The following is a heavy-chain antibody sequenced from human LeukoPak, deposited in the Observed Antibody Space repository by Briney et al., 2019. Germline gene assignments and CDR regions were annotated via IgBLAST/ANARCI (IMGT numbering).Heavy chain of an antibody. CDR3: ARLSAGLYFDY. Sequence: GGSLRLSCAASGFTVSGNYMSWVRQAPGKGLEWVSVIYSGGSTYYAASVKGRFTISRDNSKNTLYLQMNSLRAEDTAVYYCARLSAGLYFDYWGQGTLVTVSS. D-gene: IGHD6-19*01. J-gene: IGHJ4*02. CDR2: IYSGGST. CDR1: GFTVSGNY. V-gene: IGHV3-66*01.